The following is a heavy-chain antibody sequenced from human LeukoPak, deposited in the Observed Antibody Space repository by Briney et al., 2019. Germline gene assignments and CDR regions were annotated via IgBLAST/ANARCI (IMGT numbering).Heavy chain of an antibody. V-gene: IGHV3-49*04. J-gene: IGHJ4*02. CDR3: TRMVYYYDSSVYPPMEYYFAH. CDR2: IRSKAYGCTT. Sequence: GRSLILSCTASGFTFGDYAMSWVRQAPGKGLEWVGFIRSKAYGCTTEYAASVKGRFTISRDDSKSIAYLQMDGLKTEDTAVYYCTRMVYYYDSSVYPPMEYYFAHWGQGTLVTVSS. D-gene: IGHD3-22*01. CDR1: GFTFGDYA.